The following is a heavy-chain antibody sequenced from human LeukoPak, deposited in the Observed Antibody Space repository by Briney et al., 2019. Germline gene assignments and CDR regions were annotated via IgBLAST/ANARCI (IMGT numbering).Heavy chain of an antibody. CDR1: XXXFTXXX. CDR3: ARHSLGDSYYFDY. CDR2: IYPGDSGT. Sequence: GESLKISCKGSXXXFTXXXIGWVRXXXXXXXXXXXIIYPGDSGTRYSPSFQGQVTISADKSISTAYLQWSSLKASDTAMYYCARHSLGDSYYFDYWGQGTLVTVSS. D-gene: IGHD2-21*02. V-gene: IGHV5-51*01. J-gene: IGHJ4*02.